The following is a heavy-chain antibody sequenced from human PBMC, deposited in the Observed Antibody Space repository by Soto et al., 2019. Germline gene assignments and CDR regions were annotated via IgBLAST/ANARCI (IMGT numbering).Heavy chain of an antibody. D-gene: IGHD2-15*01. CDR2: IWYDGSNK. J-gene: IGHJ4*02. CDR3: ARVSCGGSCYDKWALFAPFY. CDR1: GFTFSSYG. Sequence: GGSLRLSCAASGFTFSSYGMHWVRQAPGKGLEWVAVIWYDGSNKYYADSVKGRFTISRDNSKNTLYLQMNSLRAEDTAVYYCARVSCGGSCYDKWALFAPFYWGQGTLVTVSS. V-gene: IGHV3-33*01.